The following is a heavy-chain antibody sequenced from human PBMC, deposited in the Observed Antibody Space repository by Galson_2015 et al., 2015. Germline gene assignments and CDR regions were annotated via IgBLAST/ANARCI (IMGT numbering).Heavy chain of an antibody. Sequence: ETLSLTCAVYGGSFSGYYWSWIRQPPGKGLEWIGEINHSGSTNYNPSLKSRVTISVDTSKNQFSLKLSSVTAADTAVYYCARGSSVDVVVVAATSNGAFDIWGQGTMVTVSS. CDR3: ARGSSVDVVVVAATSNGAFDI. V-gene: IGHV4-34*01. D-gene: IGHD2-15*01. CDR1: GGSFSGYY. J-gene: IGHJ3*02. CDR2: INHSGST.